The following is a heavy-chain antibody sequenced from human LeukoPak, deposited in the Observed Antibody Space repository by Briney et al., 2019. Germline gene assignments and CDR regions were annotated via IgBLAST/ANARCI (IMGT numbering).Heavy chain of an antibody. V-gene: IGHV4-59*08. J-gene: IGHJ3*02. D-gene: IGHD2-21*01. CDR1: GGSINSYY. CDR2: IYYNGIT. Sequence: SETLSLTCTVSGGSINSYYWSWIRQSPGKGLDWIGYIYYNGITHYNPSLKSRLTISVDTSKNQFSLKLGFVTAADTAIYYCARQIPRPVDAFDIWGQGTMVIVSS. CDR3: ARQIPRPVDAFDI.